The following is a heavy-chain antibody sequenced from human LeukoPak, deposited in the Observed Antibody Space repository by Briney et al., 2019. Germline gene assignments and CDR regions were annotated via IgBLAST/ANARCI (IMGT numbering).Heavy chain of an antibody. Sequence: GASVKVSCKASGCTFTSYGISWVRQAPGQGLEWMGWISAYNGNTNYAQKLQGRVTMTTDTSTSTAYMELRSLRSDDTAVYYCARSSPYYGSGSYYNNRYYYYMDVWGKGTTVTVSS. J-gene: IGHJ6*03. CDR2: ISAYNGNT. CDR3: ARSSPYYGSGSYYNNRYYYYMDV. D-gene: IGHD3-10*01. CDR1: GCTFTSYG. V-gene: IGHV1-18*01.